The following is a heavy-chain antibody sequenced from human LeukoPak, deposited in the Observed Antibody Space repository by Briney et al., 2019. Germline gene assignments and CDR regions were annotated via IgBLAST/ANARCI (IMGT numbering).Heavy chain of an antibody. CDR3: ARDYCGGDCSAFDI. J-gene: IGHJ3*02. CDR1: RFTFRTYG. V-gene: IGHV3-33*01. Sequence: AGGSLRLSCAASRFTFRTYGMHWVRQAPGKGLEWVAVIWYDGSNNYYADSVKGRLTISRDNSKNTLDLQMNSLRAEDTAVYYCARDYCGGDCSAFDIWGQGTMVTVSS. CDR2: IWYDGSNN. D-gene: IGHD2-21*02.